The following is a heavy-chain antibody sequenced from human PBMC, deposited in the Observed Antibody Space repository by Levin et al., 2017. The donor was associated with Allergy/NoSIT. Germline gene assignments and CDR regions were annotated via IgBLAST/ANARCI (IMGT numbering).Heavy chain of an antibody. CDR3: ARDAYLYCSSTSCYDAFDI. D-gene: IGHD2-2*01. V-gene: IGHV4-31*03. Sequence: SETLSLTCTVSGGSISSGGYYWSWIRQHPGKGLEWIGYIYYSGSTYYNPSLKSRVTISVDTSKNQFSLKLSSVTAADTAVYYCARDAYLYCSSTSCYDAFDIWGQGTMVTVSS. CDR1: GGSISSGGYY. J-gene: IGHJ3*02. CDR2: IYYSGST.